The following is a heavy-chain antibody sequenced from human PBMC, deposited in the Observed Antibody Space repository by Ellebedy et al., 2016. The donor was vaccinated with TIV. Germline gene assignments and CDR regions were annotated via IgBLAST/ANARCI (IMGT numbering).Heavy chain of an antibody. Sequence: GESLKISCAASGFTFSSYWMHWVRQAPGKGLERVSRINSDGSSTSYADSVKGRFTISRANAKNTLYLQMNSLRAEDTAVYYCAGEWMRSMDVWGQGTTVTVSS. V-gene: IGHV3-74*01. J-gene: IGHJ6*01. CDR3: AGEWMRSMDV. D-gene: IGHD2-2*03. CDR2: INSDGSST. CDR1: GFTFSSYW.